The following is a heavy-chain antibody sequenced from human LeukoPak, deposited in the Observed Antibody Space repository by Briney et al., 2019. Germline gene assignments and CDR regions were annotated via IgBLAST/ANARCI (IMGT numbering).Heavy chain of an antibody. D-gene: IGHD6-19*01. CDR2: DGSNK. V-gene: IGHV3-33*01. CDR3: AREMRWLGFDY. Sequence: GGSLSLSCAASGFTFSSYGMHWVRQAPGKGLEWVDDGSNKYYADSVKGRFTISRDNSKNTLYLQMNSLRAEDTAVYYCAREMRWLGFDYWGQGTLVTVSS. CDR1: GFTFSSYG. J-gene: IGHJ4*02.